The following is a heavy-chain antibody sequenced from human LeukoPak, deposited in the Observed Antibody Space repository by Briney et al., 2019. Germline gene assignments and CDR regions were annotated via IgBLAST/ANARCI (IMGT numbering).Heavy chain of an antibody. Sequence: ASVKVSCKASGGTFSSYAITWVRQAPGQGLEWMGWINPNSGGTNYAQKFQGRVTMTRDTSISTAYMELSRLRSDDTAVYYCARADWNYFDYWGQGTLVTVSS. CDR2: INPNSGGT. CDR1: GGTFSSYA. J-gene: IGHJ4*02. D-gene: IGHD1-1*01. V-gene: IGHV1-2*02. CDR3: ARADWNYFDY.